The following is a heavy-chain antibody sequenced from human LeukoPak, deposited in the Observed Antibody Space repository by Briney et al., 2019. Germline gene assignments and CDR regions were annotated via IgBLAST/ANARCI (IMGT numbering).Heavy chain of an antibody. CDR3: AREIAAAGTPLYNWFDP. CDR2: ISHSGLT. Sequence: SETLSLTCTVSGGSISSDYWSWIRQSPGKGLEWIGYISHSGLTNYSPSLKSRVTISVDTSKNQFSLKLSSVTAADTAVYYCAREIAAAGTPLYNWFDPWGQGTLVTVSS. V-gene: IGHV4-59*08. J-gene: IGHJ5*02. CDR1: GGSISSDY. D-gene: IGHD6-13*01.